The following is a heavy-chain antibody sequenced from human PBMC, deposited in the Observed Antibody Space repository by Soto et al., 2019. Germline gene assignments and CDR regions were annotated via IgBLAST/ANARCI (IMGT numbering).Heavy chain of an antibody. J-gene: IGHJ5*02. D-gene: IGHD3-16*01. CDR1: GYSFTNND. CDR2: MNPGSGDT. V-gene: IGHV1-8*01. CDR3: ARTETFGSLNWFDP. Sequence: GASVKVSCKASGYSFTNNDVSWVRQATGQGLEWMGWMNPGSGDTGYAQKFQGRVTMTRDISIATAYMELSSLRSDDTAIYYCARTETFGSLNWFDPWGQGTLVTVSS.